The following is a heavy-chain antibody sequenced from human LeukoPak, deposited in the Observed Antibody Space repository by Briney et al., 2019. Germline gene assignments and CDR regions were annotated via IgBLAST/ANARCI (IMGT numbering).Heavy chain of an antibody. CDR1: GFTFSTYG. J-gene: IGHJ4*02. V-gene: IGHV3-23*01. CDR3: ARGPSGYHNT. Sequence: PGGSLRLSCAASGFTFSTYGMSWVRQAPGKGPEWVSAISGSGVSTYYADSVTGRFTISRDNSKNTLYLQMYSLRAEDTAVYYCARGPSGYHNTGGQGTLVTVSS. D-gene: IGHD5-12*01. CDR2: ISGSGVST.